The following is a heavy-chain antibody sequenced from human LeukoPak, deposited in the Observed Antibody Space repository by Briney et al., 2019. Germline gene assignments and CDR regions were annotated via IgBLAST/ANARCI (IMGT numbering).Heavy chain of an antibody. Sequence: GGSLRLSCAASGFTFSSYGMHWVRQAPGKGLEWVAVIWYDGSNKYYADSVKGRFTISRDNSKNTLCLQMNSLRAEDTAVYYCARDRGLAAAGRIFYYYYGMDVWGQGTTVTVSS. J-gene: IGHJ6*02. CDR2: IWYDGSNK. CDR1: GFTFSSYG. D-gene: IGHD6-13*01. CDR3: ARDRGLAAAGRIFYYYYGMDV. V-gene: IGHV3-33*01.